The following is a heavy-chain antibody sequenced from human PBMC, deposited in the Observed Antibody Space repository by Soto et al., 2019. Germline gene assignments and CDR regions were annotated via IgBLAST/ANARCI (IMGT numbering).Heavy chain of an antibody. CDR3: ARLRGYGSQTKQYYFDY. D-gene: IGHD6-25*01. CDR1: GYSFTSYW. V-gene: IGHV5-51*01. Sequence: PGESLKISCKGSGYSFTSYWIGWVRQIPGKGLEWMGIIYPGDSDTRYSPSFQGQVTISADKSISTAYLQWSSLKASDTAMYYCARLRGYGSQTKQYYFDYWGQGTLVTVSS. J-gene: IGHJ4*02. CDR2: IYPGDSDT.